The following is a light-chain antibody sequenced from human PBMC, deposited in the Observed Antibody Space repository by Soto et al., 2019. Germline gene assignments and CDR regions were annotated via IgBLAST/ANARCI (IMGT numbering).Light chain of an antibody. CDR1: QSVSSSY. J-gene: IGKJ2*01. CDR2: GAS. CDR3: QQYGTSPYT. V-gene: IGKV3-20*01. Sequence: ESVLTQSPGTLSLSPGERATLSCRASQSVSSSYLAWYQQKPGQAPRLLIYGASNRATGIPDRFSGSGSGTDFTLSISRLEPEDFAVYYCQQYGTSPYTFGQGTKLEI.